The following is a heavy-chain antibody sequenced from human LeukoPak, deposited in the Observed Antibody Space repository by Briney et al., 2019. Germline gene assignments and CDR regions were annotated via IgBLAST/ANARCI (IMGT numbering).Heavy chain of an antibody. CDR3: AMPPGLLSSGWFDP. CDR2: IIPIFGTA. J-gene: IGHJ5*02. D-gene: IGHD1-26*01. Sequence: ASVKVSCKASGGTFSSYAISWVRQAPGQGLEWMGGIIPIFGTANYAQKFQGRVTITADKSTSTAYMELSSLRSEDTAVYYCAMPPGLLSSGWFDPWGQGTVVTVSS. V-gene: IGHV1-69*06. CDR1: GGTFSSYA.